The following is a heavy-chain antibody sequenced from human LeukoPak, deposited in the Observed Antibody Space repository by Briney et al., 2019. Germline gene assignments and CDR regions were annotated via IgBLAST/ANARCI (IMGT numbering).Heavy chain of an antibody. CDR3: AKRVGPGRAFDI. CDR1: GFTFDNFA. D-gene: IGHD3-10*01. J-gene: IGHJ3*02. V-gene: IGHV3-23*01. Sequence: PGGSLRLSCAPSGFTFDNFAMTWVRQAPGKGLEWVSEITGSGGSTYYADSVKGRFTISRDNSKNTLYLQMNSLRAEDTAVYYCAKRVGPGRAFDIWGQGTMVTVSS. CDR2: ITGSGGST.